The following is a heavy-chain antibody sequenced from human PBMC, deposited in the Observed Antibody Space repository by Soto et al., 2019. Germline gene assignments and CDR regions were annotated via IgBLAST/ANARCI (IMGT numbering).Heavy chain of an antibody. CDR1: GFTCSGSA. J-gene: IGHJ4*02. Sequence: EVQLVESGGGLVQPGGSLKLSCAASGFTCSGSAMHWVRQASGKGLEGVGRIRNKTHSYATVYAASMIGRFTISRDDSMNTAYLQMNGLKTEDSAVYYCTSHAPEDMIRKWGQGTLVTVSS. V-gene: IGHV3-73*02. D-gene: IGHD2-15*01. CDR2: IRNKTHSYAT. CDR3: TSHAPEDMIRK.